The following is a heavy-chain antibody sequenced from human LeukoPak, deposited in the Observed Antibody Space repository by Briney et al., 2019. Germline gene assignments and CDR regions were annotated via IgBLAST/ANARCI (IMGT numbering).Heavy chain of an antibody. V-gene: IGHV1-58*02. CDR3: AAGGVVDRRFDL. CDR1: GFTFTSSA. J-gene: IGHJ2*01. Sequence: SVKVSCKASGFTFTSSAMQWVRQARGQRLEWIGWIVVGSGNTNYAQKFQERVTITRDMSTSTAYMGLSSLRSEDTAVYYCAAGGVVDRRFDLWGRGTLVTVSS. D-gene: IGHD3-3*01. CDR2: IVVGSGNT.